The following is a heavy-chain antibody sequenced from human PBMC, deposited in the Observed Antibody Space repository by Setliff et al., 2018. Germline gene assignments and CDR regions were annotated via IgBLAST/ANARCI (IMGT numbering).Heavy chain of an antibody. Sequence: PGESLKISCKASGYSFTTSWIAWVRQKPGKGLEWMGIIYPGDSDTQYSPSFQGQVTFSSDKSINTAYLQWSSLKASDTAIYYCARDSNYEGAYDYWGQGTLVTVSS. V-gene: IGHV5-51*01. CDR1: GYSFTTSW. CDR3: ARDSNYEGAYDY. CDR2: IYPGDSDT. D-gene: IGHD4-4*01. J-gene: IGHJ4*02.